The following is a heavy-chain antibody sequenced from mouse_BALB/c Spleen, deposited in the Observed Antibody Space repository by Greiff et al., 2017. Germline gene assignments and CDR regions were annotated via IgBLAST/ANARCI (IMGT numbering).Heavy chain of an antibody. J-gene: IGHJ2*01. D-gene: IGHD4-1*01. CDR3: ARDWDLYYFDY. V-gene: IGHV14-3*02. Sequence: VQLQQSGAELVKPGASVKLSCTASGFNIKDTSMHWVKQRPEQGLEWIGRIDPANGNTKYDPKFQGKATITADTSSNTVYLQLSSLTSEDTAVYYCARDWDLYYFDYWGQGTTLTVSS. CDR2: IDPANGNT. CDR1: GFNIKDTS.